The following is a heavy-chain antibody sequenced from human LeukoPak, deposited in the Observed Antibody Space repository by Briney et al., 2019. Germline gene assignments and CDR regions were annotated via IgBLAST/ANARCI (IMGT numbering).Heavy chain of an antibody. V-gene: IGHV3-23*01. CDR2: VSTNGGST. CDR3: EKASAGSRLYYFDY. CDR1: GFTFSSYA. Sequence: GGSLRLSCAASGFTFSSYAMSWVRQAPGAGLEWVSAVSTNGGSTYFDDSVKGRFTITGDNSKNTLSLEMNSLRPEDAGVYNCEKASAGSRLYYFDYWGQGTLLTVSS. J-gene: IGHJ4*02. D-gene: IGHD6-13*01.